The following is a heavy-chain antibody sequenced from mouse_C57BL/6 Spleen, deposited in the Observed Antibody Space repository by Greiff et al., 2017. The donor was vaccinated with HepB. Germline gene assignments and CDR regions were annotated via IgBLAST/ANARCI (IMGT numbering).Heavy chain of an antibody. J-gene: IGHJ1*03. CDR2: FYPGSGSI. CDR3: ARHEDSLVTTRYFDV. D-gene: IGHD2-3*01. CDR1: GYTFTEYT. Sequence: VKLVESGAELVKPGASVKLSCKASGYTFTEYTIHWVKQRAGQGLEWIGWFYPGSGSIKYNEKFKDKATLTADKSSSTVYMELSRLTSEDSAVYFCARHEDSLVTTRYFDVWGTGTTVTVSS. V-gene: IGHV1-62-2*01.